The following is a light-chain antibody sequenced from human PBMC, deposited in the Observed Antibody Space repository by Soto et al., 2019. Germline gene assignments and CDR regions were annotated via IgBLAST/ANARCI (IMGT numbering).Light chain of an antibody. J-gene: IGLJ2*01. CDR3: SSYAGRVV. V-gene: IGLV2-23*01. Sequence: QSALTQPASVSGSPGQSITISCTGTSSDVGRYDLVSWYQQHPGKAPKLMIYEGTNRPSGVSNRFSGSKSGNTASLTISGLQAEDEAHYYCSSYAGRVVFGGGTKLTVL. CDR1: SSDVGRYDL. CDR2: EGT.